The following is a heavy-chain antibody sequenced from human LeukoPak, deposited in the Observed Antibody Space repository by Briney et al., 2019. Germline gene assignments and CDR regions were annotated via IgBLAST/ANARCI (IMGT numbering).Heavy chain of an antibody. CDR1: GFAFSSLD. Sequence: PGGSLRLSCAASGFAFSSLDTGWVRQAPRKGLEWVSAISAGGDRTYYADSVRGRFTLSRDKSKNTLYLQMNSLRAEDTVVYYCAKDARRSSGWWFFDHWGQGTLVTVSS. CDR3: AKDARRSSGWWFFDH. J-gene: IGHJ4*02. CDR2: ISAGGDRT. V-gene: IGHV3-23*01. D-gene: IGHD6-19*01.